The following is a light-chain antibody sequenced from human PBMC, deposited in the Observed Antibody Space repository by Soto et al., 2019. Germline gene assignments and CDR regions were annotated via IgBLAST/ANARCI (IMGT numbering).Light chain of an antibody. CDR2: AAS. V-gene: IGKV1-39*01. CDR1: QSIRSD. J-gene: IGKJ1*01. Sequence: DIQMTQSPSSLSASLGDRVTKTCRASQSIRSDLGWYQQKPGKAPKLLIYAASSLQSGVPSRFSGSGSETDFTLTISSLQPEDFATYYCQQNYSATWTFGQGTKVDIK. CDR3: QQNYSATWT.